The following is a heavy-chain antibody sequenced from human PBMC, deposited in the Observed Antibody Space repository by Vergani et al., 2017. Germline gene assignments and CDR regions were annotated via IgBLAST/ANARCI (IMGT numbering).Heavy chain of an antibody. J-gene: IGHJ6*02. CDR2: IYYSGST. CDR1: GGSISSYY. V-gene: IGHV4-59*01. CDR3: VRGDSSWSLNYYYYGMDV. Sequence: QVQLQESGPGLVKPSETLSLTCTVSGGSISSYYWSWIRQPPGKGLEWIGYIYYSGSTNYNPSLKSRVTISVDTSKNQFSLKLSSVTAADTAVYYCVRGDSSWSLNYYYYGMDVWGQGTTVTVSS. D-gene: IGHD6-13*01.